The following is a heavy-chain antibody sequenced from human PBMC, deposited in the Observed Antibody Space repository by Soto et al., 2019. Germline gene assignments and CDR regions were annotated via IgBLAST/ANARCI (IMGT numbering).Heavy chain of an antibody. Sequence: ASVKVSCKASGYTFTSYGISWVRQAPGQGLEWMGWISAYNGNTNYAQKLQGRVTMTTDTSTSTAYMELRSLRSDDTAVCYCARVCIAEAGTQWCFDLWGRGALVTASS. V-gene: IGHV1-18*01. CDR1: GYTFTSYG. CDR3: ARVCIAEAGTQWCFDL. J-gene: IGHJ2*01. CDR2: ISAYNGNT. D-gene: IGHD6-13*01.